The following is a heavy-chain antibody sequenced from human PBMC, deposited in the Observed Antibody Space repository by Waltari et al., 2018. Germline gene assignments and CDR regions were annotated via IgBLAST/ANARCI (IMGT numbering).Heavy chain of an antibody. V-gene: IGHV1-69*12. CDR1: GGPFSSYA. CDR3: ARRILGVHWFDP. CDR2: IIPIFGTA. J-gene: IGHJ5*02. Sequence: QVQLVQSGAEVKKPGSSVKVSCKASGGPFSSYAISWVRQAPGQGLECMGGIIPIFGTANYAQKCQGRVTITADESTSTAYMELSSLRSEDTAGYYCARRILGVHWFDPWGQGTLVTVSS.